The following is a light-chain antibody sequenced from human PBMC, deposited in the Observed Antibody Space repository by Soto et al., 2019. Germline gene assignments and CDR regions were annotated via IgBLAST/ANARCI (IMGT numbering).Light chain of an antibody. CDR2: KAS. CDR3: LQDYNYPLT. CDR1: QTISSW. V-gene: IGKV1-5*03. Sequence: DIKMTQSPSTLSVSVGDRVTITCRASQTISSWLAWYQQKPGKAPKLLIYKASTLKSGVPSRFSGSGSGTEFTLTISSLQPDDFATYYCLQDYNYPLTFGGGTKVDI. J-gene: IGKJ4*01.